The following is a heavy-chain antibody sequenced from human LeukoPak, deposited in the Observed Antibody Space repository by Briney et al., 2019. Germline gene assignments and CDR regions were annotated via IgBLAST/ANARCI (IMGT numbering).Heavy chain of an antibody. CDR3: ARDYYCSSTSCYYFDY. CDR1: GGSISSYY. V-gene: IGHV4-59*01. J-gene: IGHJ4*02. Sequence: SETLSLTCTVSGGSISSYYWSWIRQPPGKGLEWIGYIYYSGSTNYNPSLKSRVTISVDTSKNQFSLKLSSVTAADTAVYYCARDYYCSSTSCYYFDYWGQGTLVTVSS. CDR2: IYYSGST. D-gene: IGHD2-2*01.